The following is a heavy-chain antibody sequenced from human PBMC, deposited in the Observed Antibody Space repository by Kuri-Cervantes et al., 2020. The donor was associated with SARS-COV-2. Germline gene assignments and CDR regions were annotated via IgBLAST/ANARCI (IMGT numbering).Heavy chain of an antibody. CDR3: ARDYMVVVAATPYYYGMDV. CDR1: GGSISSYY. Sequence: SETLSLTCTVSGGSISSYYWSWIRQPPGKGLEWIGYIYYSGSTNYNPSLKSRVTISVDTSKNQFSLKLSSVTAADTAVYYCARDYMVVVAATPYYYGMDVWGQGTTVTVSS. D-gene: IGHD2-15*01. V-gene: IGHV4-59*12. J-gene: IGHJ6*02. CDR2: IYYSGST.